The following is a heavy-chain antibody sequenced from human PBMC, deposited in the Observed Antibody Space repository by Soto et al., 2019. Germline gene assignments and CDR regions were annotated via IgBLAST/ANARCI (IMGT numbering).Heavy chain of an antibody. CDR3: ARGWGSYFDL. CDR1: GFTFNTYW. V-gene: IGHV3-7*01. J-gene: IGHJ4*02. CDR2: IKHDGSDS. Sequence: EVQLVESGGGLVQPGGSLRLSCTASGFTFNTYWRTLVRQTAGKGLGLVASIKHDGSDSWYVDSVEGRFIASRDHAKNSLFLEMDSLRAADTAVYYCARGWGSYFDLWGQGTPVTVSS. D-gene: IGHD2-21*01.